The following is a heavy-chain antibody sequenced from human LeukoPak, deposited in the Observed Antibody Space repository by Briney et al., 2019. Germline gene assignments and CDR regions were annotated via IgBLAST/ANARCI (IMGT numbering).Heavy chain of an antibody. D-gene: IGHD2-15*01. CDR2: ISSSGSTI. V-gene: IGHV3-11*04. Sequence: GGSLRLSCAASGFTFSSYAMSWIRQAPGKGLEWVSYISSSGSTIYYADSVKGRFTISRDNAKNSLYLQMNSLRAEDTAVYYCARDGRYCSGGSCRALPSHWGQGTLVTVSS. J-gene: IGHJ4*02. CDR1: GFTFSSYA. CDR3: ARDGRYCSGGSCRALPSH.